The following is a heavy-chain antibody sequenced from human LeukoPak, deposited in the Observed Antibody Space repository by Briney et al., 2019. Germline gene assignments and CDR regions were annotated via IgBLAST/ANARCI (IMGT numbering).Heavy chain of an antibody. D-gene: IGHD3-9*01. J-gene: IGHJ4*02. V-gene: IGHV3-30-3*01. CDR3: AGGDDILTGRFDY. CDR2: ISYDGSNK. CDR1: GFTFSSYA. Sequence: GGSLRLSCAASGFTFSSYAMHWVRQAPGKGLEWVAVISYDGSNKYYADSVKGRFTISRDNSKNTLYLQMNSLRAEDTAVYYCAGGDDILTGRFDYWGQGTLVTVSS.